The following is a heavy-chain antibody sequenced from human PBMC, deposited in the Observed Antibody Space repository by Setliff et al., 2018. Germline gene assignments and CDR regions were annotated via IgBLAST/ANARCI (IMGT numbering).Heavy chain of an antibody. CDR3: ARKPSYENYFDY. Sequence: LSETLSLTCTVSGGSISSGSYYWSWIRQPAGKGLEWIGRIYTSGSTNYNPSLKSRVTISVDNSKNTLYLQVGSLRTDDVAVYYCARKPSYENYFDYWGQGTLVTVSS. V-gene: IGHV4-61*02. D-gene: IGHD3-22*01. CDR2: IYTSGST. CDR1: GGSISSGSYY. J-gene: IGHJ4*02.